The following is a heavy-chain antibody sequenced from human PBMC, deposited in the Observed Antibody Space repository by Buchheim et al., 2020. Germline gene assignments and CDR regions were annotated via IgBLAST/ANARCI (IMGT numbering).Heavy chain of an antibody. CDR3: VRDWYGMDV. CDR1: GFTFSNFW. J-gene: IGHJ6*02. Sequence: QLVESGGGLVQPGGSLRLSCAASGFTFSNFWMHWVRQAPGKGLVWVSRTDSDGSSTDYADSVKGRFTISRHNAKNTPHLQMNSLRPEDTAVYFCVRDWYGMDVWGRGTT. V-gene: IGHV3-74*01. CDR2: TDSDGSST.